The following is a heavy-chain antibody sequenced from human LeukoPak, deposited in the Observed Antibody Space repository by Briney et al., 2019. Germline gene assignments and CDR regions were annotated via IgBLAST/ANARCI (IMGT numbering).Heavy chain of an antibody. J-gene: IGHJ3*02. CDR2: IYHSGST. CDR1: GGSISSGGYY. Sequence: SQTLSLTCTVSGGSISSGGYYWSWIRQHPGKGLEWIGYIYHSGSTYYNPSLKSRVTISVDRSKNQFSLKLSSVTAADTAVYYCARGTSGYDWDDAFDIWGQGTMVTVSS. D-gene: IGHD5-12*01. CDR3: ARGTSGYDWDDAFDI. V-gene: IGHV4-30-2*01.